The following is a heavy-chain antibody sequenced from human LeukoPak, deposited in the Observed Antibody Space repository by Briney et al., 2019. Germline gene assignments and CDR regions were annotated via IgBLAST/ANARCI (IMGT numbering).Heavy chain of an antibody. CDR3: ARVGELMVYAPHGPDDAFDI. Sequence: SETLSLTCGVYGGSLSGYYWSWIRQPPGKGLEWIGEINQSGITKYNPSLKSRVTISIDTSKNQFSLKLSSVTAADTAAYYCARVGELMVYAPHGPDDAFDIWGQGTMVTVSS. D-gene: IGHD2-8*01. V-gene: IGHV4-34*01. CDR1: GGSLSGYY. J-gene: IGHJ3*02. CDR2: INQSGIT.